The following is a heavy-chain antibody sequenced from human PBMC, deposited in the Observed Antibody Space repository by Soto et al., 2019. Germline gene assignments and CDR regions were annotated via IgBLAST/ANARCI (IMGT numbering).Heavy chain of an antibody. D-gene: IGHD2-21*01. Sequence: EVQLVESGGGLVKPGGSLRLSCAASGFTFSRYIMHWVRQAPGQGLEWIATISSTSTNIYYADSVKGRITISRDNPKNSLYLQMDSLRREDTAVYYCARGIASSSLVTFDVWGQGTMVTVSS. CDR1: GFTFSRYI. V-gene: IGHV3-21*01. CDR3: ARGIASSSLVTFDV. J-gene: IGHJ3*01. CDR2: ISSTSTNI.